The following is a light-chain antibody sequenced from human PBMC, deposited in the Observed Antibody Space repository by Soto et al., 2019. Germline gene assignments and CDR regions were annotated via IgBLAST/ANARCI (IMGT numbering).Light chain of an antibody. V-gene: IGKV3-15*01. Sequence: EIVMTQSPATLSMSPGERATLSCRDSQSVSSNLDWYQQKPCQAPRLLIYGASTRATGIPARFSGSGSGTEFTLTISSLQSEDFAVYYCQQYNNWPPWTFGQGTKVEIK. CDR2: GAS. CDR3: QQYNNWPPWT. CDR1: QSVSSN. J-gene: IGKJ1*01.